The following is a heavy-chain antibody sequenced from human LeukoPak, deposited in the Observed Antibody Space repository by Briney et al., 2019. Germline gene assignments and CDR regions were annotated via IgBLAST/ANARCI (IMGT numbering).Heavy chain of an antibody. Sequence: SQTLSLTCTVSGGSISSGVYYWSWIRQHPGKGLEWIGYIYYSGSTYYNPSLKSRVTISVDTSKNQFSLKLSSVTAADTAVYYCARGPGDTAMVLNLYYFDYWGQGTLVTVSS. CDR2: IYYSGST. CDR1: GGSISSGVYY. J-gene: IGHJ4*02. D-gene: IGHD5-18*01. V-gene: IGHV4-31*03. CDR3: ARGPGDTAMVLNLYYFDY.